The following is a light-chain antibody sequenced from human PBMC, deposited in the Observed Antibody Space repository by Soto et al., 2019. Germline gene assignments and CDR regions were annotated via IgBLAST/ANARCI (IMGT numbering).Light chain of an antibody. V-gene: IGKV3-15*01. Sequence: EIVMTQSPATLSVSPGERVTLSCRASQSVGSNLAWYQQKPGQAPRLLIYGASTRATGIPARFSGSGSGTEFTLTISSLQSEDFAVYYCQQYNNWPRTFGQGTKVGIK. CDR2: GAS. CDR3: QQYNNWPRT. J-gene: IGKJ1*01. CDR1: QSVGSN.